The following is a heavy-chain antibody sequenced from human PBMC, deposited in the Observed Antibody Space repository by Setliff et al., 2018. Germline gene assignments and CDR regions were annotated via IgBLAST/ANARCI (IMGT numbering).Heavy chain of an antibody. CDR1: GFTFSSYR. J-gene: IGHJ4*02. CDR2: IWDDGGKK. V-gene: IGHV3-33*08. Sequence: GGSLRLSCSASGFTFSSYRMHWVRQAPGKGLEWVAVIWDDGGKKYHADSVKGRFTISRDNSKNTLYLEMNSLRAEDTAVYYCARTCSGSGCYAGLESWGQGTPVTVSS. D-gene: IGHD2-15*01. CDR3: ARTCSGSGCYAGLES.